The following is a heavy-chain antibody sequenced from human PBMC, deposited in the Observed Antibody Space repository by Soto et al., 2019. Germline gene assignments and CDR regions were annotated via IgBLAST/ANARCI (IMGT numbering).Heavy chain of an antibody. CDR2: ISQRGNT. V-gene: IGHV4-34*01. CDR1: TGGFTGLD. Sequence: SVTLRLTCSIYTGGFTGLDYRCIHHPPGPGLEWIGGISQRGNTNYSPSLKSRVSISVDTSKNQFSLKLSSVTAADTAVDYCARSHNVVGAIVWGKGTMVTVS. D-gene: IGHD1-26*01. J-gene: IGHJ1*01. CDR3: ARSHNVVGAIV.